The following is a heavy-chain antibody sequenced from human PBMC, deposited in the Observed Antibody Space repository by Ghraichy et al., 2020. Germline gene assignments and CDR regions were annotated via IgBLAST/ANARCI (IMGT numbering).Heavy chain of an antibody. CDR3: ARPPATSNYYYGLDV. CDR2: IWYDGSER. V-gene: IGHV3-33*01. Sequence: GGSLRLSCAASGFTFSSYGMHWVRQAPGKGLEWVALIWYDGSERYYADSVKGRFTISRDNSKNTLYLQMNSLRAEDTAVYYCARPPATSNYYYGLDVWGQGTTVTVSS. J-gene: IGHJ6*02. D-gene: IGHD1-26*01. CDR1: GFTFSSYG.